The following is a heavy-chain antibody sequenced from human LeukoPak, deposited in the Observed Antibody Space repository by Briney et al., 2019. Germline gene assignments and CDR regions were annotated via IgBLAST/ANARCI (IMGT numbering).Heavy chain of an antibody. D-gene: IGHD3-22*01. CDR2: ISADKTNT. J-gene: IGHJ3*02. Sequence: ASVKVSCKASGYTFSSYGIGWVRQAPGQGLEWMGWISADKTNTNYAQNLQGRVTVTTDTSTTTAYMELRSLRSDDTAVYYCARVYESPYDSSGYYRKAFDIWGQGTMVTVSS. V-gene: IGHV1-18*01. CDR3: ARVYESPYDSSGYYRKAFDI. CDR1: GYTFSSYG.